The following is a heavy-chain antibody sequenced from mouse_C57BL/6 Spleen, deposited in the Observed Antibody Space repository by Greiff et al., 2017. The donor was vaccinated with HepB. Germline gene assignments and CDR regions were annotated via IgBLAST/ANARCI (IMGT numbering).Heavy chain of an antibody. J-gene: IGHJ4*01. D-gene: IGHD1-1*01. CDR1: GYTFTDYY. Sequence: VQLVESGPVLVKPGASVKMSCKASGYTFTDYYMNWVKQSHGKSLEWIGVINPYNGGTSYNQKFKGKATLTVDKSSSTAYMELNSLTSEDSAVYYCARTTVVATDAMDYWGQGTSVTVSS. CDR2: INPYNGGT. CDR3: ARTTVVATDAMDY. V-gene: IGHV1-19*01.